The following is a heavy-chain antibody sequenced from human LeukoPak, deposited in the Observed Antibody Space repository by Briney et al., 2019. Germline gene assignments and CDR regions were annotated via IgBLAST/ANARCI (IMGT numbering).Heavy chain of an antibody. Sequence: SLRLSCVTSGFTFRRSAMHWVRQAPGRGLECIAFISYDGGTKYYADSVKGRFTISRDNFKNTLSLQMDSLRAEDTAVYYCAKDLETKYCIDYWGQVTLATVSS. CDR3: AKDLETKYCIDY. D-gene: IGHD2-15*01. V-gene: IGHV3-30*18. CDR2: ISYDGGTK. J-gene: IGHJ4*02. CDR1: GFTFRRSA.